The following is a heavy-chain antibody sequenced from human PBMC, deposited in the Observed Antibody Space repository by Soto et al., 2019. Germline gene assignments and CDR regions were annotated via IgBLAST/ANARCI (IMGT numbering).Heavy chain of an antibody. CDR3: AHRRPYSNSPEYFFDY. V-gene: IGHV2-5*02. CDR1: GFSLSTSGVD. J-gene: IGHJ4*02. D-gene: IGHD6-6*01. Sequence: QITLKESGPTLVKPTQTLTLTCTFSGFSLSTSGVDVGWIRQPPGKALEWLALIYWDDDKRYKPSLKSRLTIAKGTSRHQVVLTITNMDPLDTATYYCAHRRPYSNSPEYFFDYWGQGTLVTVSS. CDR2: IYWDDDK.